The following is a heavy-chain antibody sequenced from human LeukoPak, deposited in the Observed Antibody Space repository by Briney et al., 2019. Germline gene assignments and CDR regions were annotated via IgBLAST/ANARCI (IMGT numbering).Heavy chain of an antibody. CDR3: ARNLMYSSGWYDALDI. CDR1: GGSISSYY. V-gene: IGHV4-59*01. Sequence: PSETLSLTCTVSGGSISSYYWSWIRQPPGKGLEWIGYIYYSGSTNYNPSLKSRVTISVDTSKNQFSLKLSSVTAADTAVYYCARNLMYSSGWYDALDIWGQGTMVTVSS. J-gene: IGHJ3*02. CDR2: IYYSGST. D-gene: IGHD6-19*01.